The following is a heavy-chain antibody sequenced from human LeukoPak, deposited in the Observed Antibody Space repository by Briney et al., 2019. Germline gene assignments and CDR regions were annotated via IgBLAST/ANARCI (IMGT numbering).Heavy chain of an antibody. CDR1: GGSFSSSSYY. J-gene: IGHJ5*02. Sequence: SQTLSLTCTVSGGSFSSSSYYWAWLRQTPGRGLEWIGTVYYTGSTYYSPSLQSRLLMSVDTSKNQFSLKVRSVTAADTAVYCCATRGVTLFNRADTWGQGILVTVSS. V-gene: IGHV4-39*01. CDR3: ATRGVTLFNRADT. CDR2: VYYTGST. D-gene: IGHD2-21*02.